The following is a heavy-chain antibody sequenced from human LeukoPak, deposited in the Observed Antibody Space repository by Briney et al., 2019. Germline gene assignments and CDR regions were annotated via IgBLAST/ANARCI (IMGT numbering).Heavy chain of an antibody. V-gene: IGHV4-30-4*08. Sequence: SETLSLTCTVSGGSISSGDYYWSWLRQPPGKGLEWIGYIYYSGSTYYNPSLKSRVTISVDTSKNQFSLKLSSVTAADTAVYYCARNIVGATTWDYWGQGTLVTVSS. J-gene: IGHJ4*02. CDR2: IYYSGST. CDR3: ARNIVGATTWDY. CDR1: GGSISSGDYY. D-gene: IGHD1-26*01.